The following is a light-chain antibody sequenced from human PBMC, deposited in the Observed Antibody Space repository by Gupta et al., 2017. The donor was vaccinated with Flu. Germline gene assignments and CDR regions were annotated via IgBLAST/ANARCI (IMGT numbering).Light chain of an antibody. CDR3: KQDLQTLLT. J-gene: IGKJ4*01. CDR2: GAS. CDR1: HCRAHKNGNNY. V-gene: IGKV2-28*01. Sequence: VTTRAPAPSASGTSHCRAHKNGNNYLDWYQQKPGQAPQLLIYGASTRASGVPDRFSGSGSGTEFTLKISRVESEDVAVYYCKQDLQTLLTFGGGTKVEIK.